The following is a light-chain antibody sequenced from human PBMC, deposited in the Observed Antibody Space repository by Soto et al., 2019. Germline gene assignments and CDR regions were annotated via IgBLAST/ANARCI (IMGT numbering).Light chain of an antibody. CDR3: QHYNSYSEA. J-gene: IGKJ1*01. Sequence: DIQMTQSPSTLSASVVDRVNITCRASQSISSWLAWYQQKPGKAPKLLIYKASTLKSGVPSRFSGSGSGTEFTLTISSLQPDDFATYYCQHYNSYSEACGQGTKGDI. CDR1: QSISSW. CDR2: KAS. V-gene: IGKV1-5*03.